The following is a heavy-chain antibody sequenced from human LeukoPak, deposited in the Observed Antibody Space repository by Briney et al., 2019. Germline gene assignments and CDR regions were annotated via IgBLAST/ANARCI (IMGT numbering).Heavy chain of an antibody. CDR1: GGTFSSYA. D-gene: IGHD2-15*01. V-gene: IGHV1-69*05. Sequence: SVKVSCKASGGTFSSYAISWVRQAPGQGLEWMGGIIPIFGTANYAQKFQGRVTITTDESASTAYMELSSLRSEDTAVYYCAREVVVWADRGFDPWGQGTLVTVSS. CDR3: AREVVVWADRGFDP. J-gene: IGHJ5*02. CDR2: IIPIFGTA.